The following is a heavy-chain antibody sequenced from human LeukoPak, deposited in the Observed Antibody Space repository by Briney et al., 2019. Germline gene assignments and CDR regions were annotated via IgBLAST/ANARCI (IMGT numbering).Heavy chain of an antibody. D-gene: IGHD5-24*01. CDR1: GFSFSSFA. J-gene: IGHJ4*02. Sequence: HPGGSLRHSCAASGFSFSSFAMHWVRQAPGKGLEYVSAISTNGDYTYYAQSVKGRFTISRDNSKNTLYLQMGSLRSDDMAVYYCARFGDGNDYWGQGTLVTVSS. CDR3: ARFGDGNDY. CDR2: ISTNGDYT. V-gene: IGHV3-64*01.